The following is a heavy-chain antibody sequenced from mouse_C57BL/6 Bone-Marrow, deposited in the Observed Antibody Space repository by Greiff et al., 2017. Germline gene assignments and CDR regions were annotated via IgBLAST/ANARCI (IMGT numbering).Heavy chain of an antibody. Sequence: EVQLQQSGPELVKPGASVKISCKASGYTFTDYYMNWVKQSHGKSLEWIGDINPNNGGTSYNQKFKGKATLTVDTSSSTAYMELRSLTSEDSACYYCAREDGDYYFDDWGQGTTLTVSS. CDR2: INPNNGGT. CDR1: GYTFTDYY. V-gene: IGHV1-26*01. J-gene: IGHJ2*01. CDR3: AREDGDYYFDD. D-gene: IGHD2-13*01.